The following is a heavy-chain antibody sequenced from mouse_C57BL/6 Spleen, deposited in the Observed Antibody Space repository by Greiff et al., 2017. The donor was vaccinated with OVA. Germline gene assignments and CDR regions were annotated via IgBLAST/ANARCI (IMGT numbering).Heavy chain of an antibody. Sequence: QVQLQQSGPELVKPGASVKISCKASGYAFSSSWMNWVKQRPGKGLEWIGRIYPGDGDTNYNGKFKGKATLTADKSSSTAYMQLSSLTSDDSAVYFCALYDGYYVGCAYWGQGTLVTVSA. CDR2: IYPGDGDT. J-gene: IGHJ3*01. CDR1: GYAFSSSW. V-gene: IGHV1-82*01. D-gene: IGHD2-3*01. CDR3: ALYDGYYVGCAY.